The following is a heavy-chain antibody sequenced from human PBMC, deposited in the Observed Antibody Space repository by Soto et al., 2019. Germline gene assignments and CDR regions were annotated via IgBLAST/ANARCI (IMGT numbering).Heavy chain of an antibody. J-gene: IGHJ4*02. CDR1: GYSFTWYS. CDR3: ARDHYYGSGSYNFFDY. Sequence: ASVKVSCKASGYSFTWYSMHCVRQAPGQGLEWMGIINPSGGSTSSAQKFQGRVTMTRDTSTSTVYMELSSLRSEDTAIYYCARDHYYGSGSYNFFDYWGQGALVTVSS. D-gene: IGHD3-10*01. CDR2: INPSGGST. V-gene: IGHV1-46*03.